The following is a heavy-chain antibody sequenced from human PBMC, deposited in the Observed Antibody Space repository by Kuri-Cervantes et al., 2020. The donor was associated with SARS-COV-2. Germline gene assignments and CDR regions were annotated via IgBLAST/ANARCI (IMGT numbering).Heavy chain of an antibody. V-gene: IGHV3-48*01. J-gene: IGHJ3*02. CDR2: ISRSSNTI. Sequence: GESLKISCVASGFTFSRYSMNWVRQAPGKGLEWVSYISRSSNTIYYADSVKGRSTISRDNAKNSLYLQMNSLRAEDTAVYYCARGFSGYSYGDAFDIWGQGTMVTVSS. CDR3: ARGFSGYSYGDAFDI. CDR1: GFTFSRYS. D-gene: IGHD5-18*01.